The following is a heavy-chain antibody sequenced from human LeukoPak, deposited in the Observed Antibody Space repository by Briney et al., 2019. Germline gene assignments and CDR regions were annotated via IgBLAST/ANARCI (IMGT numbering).Heavy chain of an antibody. J-gene: IGHJ3*01. CDR3: AREYSSSSGKNAFDV. V-gene: IGHV4-4*07. CDR2: IYASGNT. D-gene: IGHD6-6*01. CDR1: GGSISTYY. Sequence: SQTLSLTCTVSGGSISTYYWSLIRQPAGKGLEWIGRIYASGNTNYNPSLKSRVTMSLDTSKNQFSLRLTSVTAADTAVYYCAREYSSSSGKNAFDVWGQGTTVTVSS.